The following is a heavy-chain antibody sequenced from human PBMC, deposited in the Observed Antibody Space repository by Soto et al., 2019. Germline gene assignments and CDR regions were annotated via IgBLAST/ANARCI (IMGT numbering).Heavy chain of an antibody. CDR3: ARPSGLLGQFSALVDY. CDR2: IIPIFTTT. CDR1: GGSFSNSA. V-gene: IGHV1-69*18. Sequence: QVQLVQSGSEVRRPGSSVKVSCKASGGSFSNSAIAWVRQAPGQGLEWLGMIIPIFTTTNYAQKFKDRLTITADGSTSTAYMELSGLKSEDTAAYFCARPSGLLGQFSALVDYWGQGTLVTVSS. D-gene: IGHD6-6*01. J-gene: IGHJ4*02.